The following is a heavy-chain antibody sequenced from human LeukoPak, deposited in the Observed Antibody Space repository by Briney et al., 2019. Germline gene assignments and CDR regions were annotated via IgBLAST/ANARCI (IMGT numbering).Heavy chain of an antibody. CDR3: AKDYGTMIVTTWFDP. CDR1: GFTFDDYA. Sequence: PGGSLRLFCAASGFTFDDYAMHWVRQAPGKGLEWVSGISWNSGSIGYADSVKGRFTISRDNAKNSLYLQMNSLRAEDTALYYCAKDYGTMIVTTWFDPWGQGTLVTVSS. CDR2: ISWNSGSI. J-gene: IGHJ5*02. D-gene: IGHD3-22*01. V-gene: IGHV3-9*01.